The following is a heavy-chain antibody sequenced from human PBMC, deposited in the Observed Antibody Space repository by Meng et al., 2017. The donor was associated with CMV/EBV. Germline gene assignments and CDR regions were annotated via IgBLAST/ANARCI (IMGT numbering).Heavy chain of an antibody. D-gene: IGHD2-2*02. J-gene: IGHJ6*02. V-gene: IGHV3-23*01. Sequence: GGSLRLSCAASGFTFSSYAMSWVRQAPGKGLEWVSAISGSGGSTYYADSVKGRFTISRDNSKNTLYLQMNSRRAEDTAVYYCARDGVPAAIYYYYGMDVWGQGATVTVSS. CDR1: GFTFSSYA. CDR2: ISGSGGST. CDR3: ARDGVPAAIYYYYGMDV.